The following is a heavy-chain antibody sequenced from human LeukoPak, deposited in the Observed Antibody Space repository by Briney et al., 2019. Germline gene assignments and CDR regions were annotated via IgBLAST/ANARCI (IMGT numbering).Heavy chain of an antibody. CDR3: AKTVAGYWYFDL. D-gene: IGHD6-19*01. J-gene: IGHJ2*01. CDR2: IYYSGST. Sequence: MSSETLSLTCTVSGGSISSYYWSWIRQPPGKALEWIGYIYYSGSTNYNPSLKSRVTISVDPSKNQFSLKLNSVTAADTAVYYCAKTVAGYWYFDLWGRGTLVTVSS. CDR1: GGSISSYY. V-gene: IGHV4-59*08.